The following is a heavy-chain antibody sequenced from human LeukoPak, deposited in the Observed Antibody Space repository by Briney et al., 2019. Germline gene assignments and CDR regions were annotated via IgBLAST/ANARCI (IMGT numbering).Heavy chain of an antibody. CDR3: ASSYCSGGSCPGDFDY. CDR2: ISAYNGNT. J-gene: IGHJ4*02. CDR1: GYTFTNYH. Sequence: GASVKVSCKASGYTFTNYHINWVRQAPGQGLEWMGWISAYNGNTNYAQKLQGRVTMTTDTSTSTAYMELRSLRSDDTAVYYCASSYCSGGSCPGDFDYWGQGTLVTVSS. V-gene: IGHV1-18*01. D-gene: IGHD2-15*01.